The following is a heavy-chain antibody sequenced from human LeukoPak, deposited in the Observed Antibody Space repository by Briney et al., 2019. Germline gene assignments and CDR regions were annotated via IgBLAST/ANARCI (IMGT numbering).Heavy chain of an antibody. CDR2: LYSSRST. CDR3: ARRGGYSYDTPGIYYMDV. D-gene: IGHD5-18*01. V-gene: IGHV4-4*09. J-gene: IGHJ6*03. CDR1: GDSISSYY. Sequence: ASETLSLTCTVSGDSISSYYWSWVRQSPGKGVEWVGYLYSSRSTRSSPSLPSRVTMSVDTSKNQLSLKLHSVTAADTAVYYCARRGGYSYDTPGIYYMDVWGTGTTVTVSS.